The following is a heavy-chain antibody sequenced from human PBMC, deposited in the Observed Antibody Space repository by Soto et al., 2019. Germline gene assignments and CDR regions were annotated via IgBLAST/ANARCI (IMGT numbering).Heavy chain of an antibody. Sequence: EVQLLESGGGLVQPGGSLRLSCAASGFTFSNYAMTWVRQAPGKGLEWVSVITGSGGGTYFVDSVKGRFTISRDNSKTTVYLQMNSLRAEDTAVYYCAKRPLTAAVFDYWGQGTLVTVSS. V-gene: IGHV3-23*01. CDR2: ITGSGGGT. D-gene: IGHD6-13*01. J-gene: IGHJ4*02. CDR3: AKRPLTAAVFDY. CDR1: GFTFSNYA.